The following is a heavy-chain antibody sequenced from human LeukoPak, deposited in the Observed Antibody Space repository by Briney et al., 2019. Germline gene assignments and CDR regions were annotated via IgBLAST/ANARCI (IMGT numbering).Heavy chain of an antibody. D-gene: IGHD6-13*01. CDR3: AKDFSPSQYSSSWAD. CDR2: ISGSGGST. J-gene: IGHJ4*02. Sequence: PGGSLRLSCAASGFTLSSYAMSRVRQAPGKGLEWVSAISGSGGSTYYADSVKGRFTISRDNSKNTLYLQMNSLRAEDTAVYYCAKDFSPSQYSSSWADWGQGTLVTVSS. V-gene: IGHV3-23*01. CDR1: GFTLSSYA.